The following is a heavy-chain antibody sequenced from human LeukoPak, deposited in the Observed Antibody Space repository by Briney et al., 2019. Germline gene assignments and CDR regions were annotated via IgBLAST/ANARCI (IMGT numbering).Heavy chain of an antibody. Sequence: SETLSLTCTVSGGSISLYYWNWIRQPAGKGLEWIGRIFTSGITNYNPSLKSRVTMSVATSKSQFSLALSSVTAADTAVYYCAREISRSYFIPLGYMDVWGKGTTVTVSS. J-gene: IGHJ6*03. CDR1: GGSISLYY. CDR2: IFTSGIT. D-gene: IGHD3-10*01. V-gene: IGHV4-4*07. CDR3: AREISRSYFIPLGYMDV.